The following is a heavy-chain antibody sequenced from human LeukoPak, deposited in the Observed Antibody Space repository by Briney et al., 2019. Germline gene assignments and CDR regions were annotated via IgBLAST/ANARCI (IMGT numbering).Heavy chain of an antibody. CDR2: IYTSGST. CDR3: ARHPMRVYFDY. Sequence: SQTLSLTCSVSGGSISSGSYYWSWIRQPAGKGLEWIGRIYTSGSTNYNPSLKSRVAISVDTSKNQFSLKLSSVTAADTAVYYCARHPMRVYFDYWGQGTLVTVSS. CDR1: GGSISSGSYY. J-gene: IGHJ4*02. V-gene: IGHV4-61*02.